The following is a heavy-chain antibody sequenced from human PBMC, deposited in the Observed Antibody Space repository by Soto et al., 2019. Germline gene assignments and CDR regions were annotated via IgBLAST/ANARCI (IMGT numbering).Heavy chain of an antibody. V-gene: IGHV3-23*01. J-gene: IGHJ3*02. CDR1: GFTFSSYA. CDR3: ITMIVVVITGGDAFDI. Sequence: GGSLRLSCAASGFTFSSYAMSWVRQAPGKGLEWVSAISGSGGSTYYADSVKGRFTISRDNSKNTLYLQMNSLRAEDTAVYYCITMIVVVITGGDAFDIWGQGTMVTVSS. CDR2: ISGSGGST. D-gene: IGHD3-22*01.